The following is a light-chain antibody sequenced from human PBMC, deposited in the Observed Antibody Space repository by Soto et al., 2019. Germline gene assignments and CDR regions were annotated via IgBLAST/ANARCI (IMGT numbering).Light chain of an antibody. CDR2: XXS. J-gene: IGKJ2*01. Sequence: QSXSSLSASVGDRITIACQASHDINNYLXWFPQKPGKAPRLLIYXXSNLEAGVPSRFXGSGSGTDFTFTINSLQPEDIATYFCQQYDDLPYTFGQGTNLEIK. V-gene: IGKV1-33*01. CDR3: QQYDDLPYT. CDR1: HDINNY.